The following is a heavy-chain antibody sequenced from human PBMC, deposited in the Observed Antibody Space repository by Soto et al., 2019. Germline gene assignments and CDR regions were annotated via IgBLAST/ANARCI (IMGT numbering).Heavy chain of an antibody. V-gene: IGHV4-61*08. CDR3: ARIPGDTYMPYWFDP. CDR1: GDSVTSGDYY. J-gene: IGHJ5*01. Sequence: SETLSLTCTVSGDSVTSGDYYWSWIRQPPGKGLEWIGYIYYSGNTNYSPSLKSRVAISLDTSHNQFSLKLSSVTAADTAVYFCARIPGDTYMPYWFDPWGQGTLVTVSS. D-gene: IGHD2-2*01. CDR2: IYYSGNT.